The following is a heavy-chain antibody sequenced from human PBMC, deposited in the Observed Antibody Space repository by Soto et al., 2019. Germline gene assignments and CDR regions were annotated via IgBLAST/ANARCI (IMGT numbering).Heavy chain of an antibody. CDR2: ILYTGSS. CDR3: ARLNTGPKNRGTAFDY. V-gene: IGHV4-39*02. J-gene: IGHJ4*02. D-gene: IGHD5-18*01. CDR1: GGFVRSDYQY. Sequence: PSETLSLTCAVSGGFVRSDYQYWGWIRQPPGRGLEWIGSILYTGSSYYNPSLKSRVSMSVDTSRNLFSLNLTSVTAADTARYYCARLNTGPKNRGTAFDYLGQGTQVTVCS.